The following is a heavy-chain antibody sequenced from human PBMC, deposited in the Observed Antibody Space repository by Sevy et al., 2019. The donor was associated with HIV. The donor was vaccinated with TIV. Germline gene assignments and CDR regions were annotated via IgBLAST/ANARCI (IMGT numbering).Heavy chain of an antibody. Sequence: GGSLRLSCAASGFTFSTYWTFWVRQPPGKGLEWVATMDQNGRVKHYVDSVKGRFIISRDNAQNSLYLLLNSLRPEDTAIYYCVADYSAGWAFGSWGQGALVTVSS. J-gene: IGHJ5*02. V-gene: IGHV3-7*03. CDR1: GFTFSTYW. CDR2: MDQNGRVK. CDR3: VADYSAGWAFGS. D-gene: IGHD6-19*01.